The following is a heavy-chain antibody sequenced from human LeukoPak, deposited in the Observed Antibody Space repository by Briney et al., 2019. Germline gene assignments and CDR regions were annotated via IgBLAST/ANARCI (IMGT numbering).Heavy chain of an antibody. CDR3: AKDRLLVSSGSYYYGYYYYGMDV. V-gene: IGHV3-30*04. CDR1: GFTFSSYA. J-gene: IGHJ6*02. Sequence: PGGSLRLSCAASGFTFSSYAMHWVRQAPGKGLDWVALISYDGTNEYYADSVKGRFTISRDNSKNTLYLQMNSLRAEDTAVYYCAKDRLLVSSGSYYYGYYYYGMDVWGQGTTVTVSS. CDR2: ISYDGTNE. D-gene: IGHD1-26*01.